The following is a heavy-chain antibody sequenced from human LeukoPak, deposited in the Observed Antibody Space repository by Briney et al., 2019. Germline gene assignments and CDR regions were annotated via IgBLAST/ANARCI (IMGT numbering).Heavy chain of an antibody. CDR1: GYTFTSYD. CDR2: MNPNSGNT. V-gene: IGHV1-8*01. CDR3: ARPPGRWLREAHLDY. Sequence: ASVRPSRKASGYTFTSYDITWVRQATGQGLEWMGWMNPNSGNTGYAQKFQGRVTMTSNTSISTAYMELSSLRSEDTAVYYCARPPGRWLREAHLDYWAEGTRVSVSS. D-gene: IGHD5-12*01. J-gene: IGHJ4*02.